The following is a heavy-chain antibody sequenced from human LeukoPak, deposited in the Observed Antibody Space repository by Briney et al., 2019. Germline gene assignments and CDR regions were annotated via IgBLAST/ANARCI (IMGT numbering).Heavy chain of an antibody. J-gene: IGHJ5*02. Sequence: PSETLSLTCAVYGGSLSYYYWNWIRQPPGKGLEWIGEINHRGRTSFNPSLNSRLTISVDTSKNQISLKLTSVSAADTAVYYCAKIEGGDGYNREVPGWFDPWGQGTLVTVSS. D-gene: IGHD5-24*01. CDR3: AKIEGGDGYNREVPGWFDP. CDR2: INHRGRT. V-gene: IGHV4-34*01. CDR1: GGSLSYYY.